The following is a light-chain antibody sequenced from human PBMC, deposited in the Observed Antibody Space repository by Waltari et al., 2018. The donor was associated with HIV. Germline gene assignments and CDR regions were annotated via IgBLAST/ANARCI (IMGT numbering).Light chain of an antibody. CDR2: EVN. Sequence: QSALTQPPSASGSPGQSVTISCTRTRSDVGRYDYVSWYQQHPGKAPKRLIYEVNKRRSGVPDRFAGCKSGSTSALTVSGLQAEDEAEYSCTAYAGINPVAFGGGTKLTVL. V-gene: IGLV2-8*01. CDR3: TAYAGINPVA. J-gene: IGLJ2*01. CDR1: RSDVGRYDY.